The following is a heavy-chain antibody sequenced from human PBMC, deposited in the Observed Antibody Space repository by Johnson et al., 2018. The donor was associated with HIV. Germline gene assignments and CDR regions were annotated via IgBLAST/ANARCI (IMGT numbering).Heavy chain of an antibody. CDR1: GFTVMSHY. D-gene: IGHD4-11*01. CDR2: VHRDGRL. Sequence: VQLVESGGGSVQPGGSLRLSCAASGFTVMSHYMNWVRQTPGKGLEWVSVVHRDGRLYYADSVKGRFRLSRDNSKNTLYLQMNRLRVEDTAVYYCARDTYSSDACDIWGQGTMVTVSS. CDR3: ARDTYSSDACDI. V-gene: IGHV3-66*01. J-gene: IGHJ3*02.